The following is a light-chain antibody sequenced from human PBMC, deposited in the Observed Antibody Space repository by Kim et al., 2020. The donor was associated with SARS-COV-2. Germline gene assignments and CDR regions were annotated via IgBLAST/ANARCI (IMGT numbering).Light chain of an antibody. CDR3: QQYNSSSRT. V-gene: IGKV1-5*03. Sequence: DIQMTQSPSTLSAYVGDRVSITCRASHSINSWLAWYQQKPGKAPKVLIHKASSLESGVPSRFSGSGSGTEFTLTISSLQPDDFATYYCQQYNSSSRTFGQGTKVDIK. J-gene: IGKJ1*01. CDR1: HSINSW. CDR2: KAS.